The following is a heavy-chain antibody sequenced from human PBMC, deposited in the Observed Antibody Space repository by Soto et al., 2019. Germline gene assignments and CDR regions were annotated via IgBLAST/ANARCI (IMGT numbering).Heavy chain of an antibody. CDR3: ARDRAGGYCSGGSCSPDAFDI. D-gene: IGHD2-15*01. CDR2: INPNSGGT. V-gene: IGHV1-2*04. CDR1: GYTFTGYY. J-gene: IGHJ3*02. Sequence: QVQLVQSGAEVKKPGASVKVSCKASGYTFTGYYMHWVRQAPGQGLEWMGWINPNSGGTNYAQKVKGWVTMTRDTSISTAYMELSRLRSDDTAVYYCARDRAGGYCSGGSCSPDAFDIWGQGTMVTVSS.